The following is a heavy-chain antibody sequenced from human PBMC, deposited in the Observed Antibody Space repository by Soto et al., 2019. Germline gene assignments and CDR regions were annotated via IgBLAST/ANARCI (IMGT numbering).Heavy chain of an antibody. Sequence: GGSLRLSCAASGFTFSSYGMHWVRQAPGKGLEWVAVISYDGSNKYYADSVKGRFTISRDNSKNTLYLQMNSLRAEDTAVYYCAGGVGGYELWYFDYWGQGTLVTVSS. CDR3: AGGVGGYELWYFDY. V-gene: IGHV3-30*03. CDR1: GFTFSSYG. J-gene: IGHJ4*02. CDR2: ISYDGSNK. D-gene: IGHD5-12*01.